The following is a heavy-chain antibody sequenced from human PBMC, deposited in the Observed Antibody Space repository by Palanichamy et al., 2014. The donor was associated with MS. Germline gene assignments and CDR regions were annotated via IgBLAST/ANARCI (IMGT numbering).Heavy chain of an antibody. D-gene: IGHD3-16*01. V-gene: IGHV2-5*02. J-gene: IGHJ4*01. Sequence: IRQPPGKALEWLALIYWDDDKRYNPSLKSRLTITKDTSKSQVVLTMTNMDPVDTATYYCAHWGKYYFDVRGPTGTRVTVSS. CDR3: AHWGKYYFDV. CDR2: IYWDDDK.